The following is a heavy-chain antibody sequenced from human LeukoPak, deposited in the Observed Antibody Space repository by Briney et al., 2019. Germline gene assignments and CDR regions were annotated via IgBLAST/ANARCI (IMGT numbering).Heavy chain of an antibody. CDR3: ARHGRGDYGDSMAHWFDP. V-gene: IGHV4-59*08. D-gene: IGHD4-17*01. CDR1: GGSISSYY. CDR2: IYYSGST. J-gene: IGHJ5*02. Sequence: SETLSLTCTVSGGSISSYYWSWLRQPPGKGLEWIGYIYYSGSTNYNPSLKSRVTISVDTSKNQFSLKLSSVTAADTAVYYCARHGRGDYGDSMAHWFDPWGQGTLVTVAS.